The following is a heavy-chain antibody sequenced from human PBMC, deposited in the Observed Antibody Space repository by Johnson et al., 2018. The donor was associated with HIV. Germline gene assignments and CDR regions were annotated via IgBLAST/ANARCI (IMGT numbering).Heavy chain of an antibody. D-gene: IGHD4-23*01. V-gene: IGHV3-30*03. CDR2: ISYDGSNK. CDR3: AGDGGETVVGSGAFDI. Sequence: QVQLVESGGGVVQPGRSLRLSCAASRITLSSYGMHWVRQAPGKGLEWVAVISYDGSNKYYADSVKGRFNISRDNSKDTLYLQMNSRRAEDTAVWYCAGDGGETVVGSGAFDIWGQGTMVTVSS. J-gene: IGHJ3*02. CDR1: RITLSSYG.